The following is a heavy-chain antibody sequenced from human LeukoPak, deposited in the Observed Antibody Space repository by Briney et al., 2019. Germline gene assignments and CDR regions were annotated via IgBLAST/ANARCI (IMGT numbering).Heavy chain of an antibody. CDR3: ARQGRCSGGSCYRGYYFDY. CDR2: IYYSGST. Sequence: KPSETLSLTCTVSGGSISSSSYYWGWIRQPPGKGLEWIGSIYYSGSTYYSPSLKSRVTISVDTSKNQFSLKLSSVTAADTAVYYCARQGRCSGGSCYRGYYFDYWGQGTLVTVSS. D-gene: IGHD2-15*01. CDR1: GGSISSSSYY. V-gene: IGHV4-39*01. J-gene: IGHJ4*02.